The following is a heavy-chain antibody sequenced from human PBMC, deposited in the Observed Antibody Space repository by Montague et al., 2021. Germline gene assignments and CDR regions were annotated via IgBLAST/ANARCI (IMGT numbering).Heavy chain of an antibody. CDR1: GFTFSTYN. D-gene: IGHD1-26*01. V-gene: IGHV3-30-3*01. CDR3: ARGGGGYLDY. CDR2: LLYDGNNE. J-gene: IGHJ4*03. Sequence: SLRLSCAASGFTFSTYNIHWVRQAPGKGLEWVAALLYDGNNEYYADSVKGRFTFSRDNSMSTLYLQMNSLRAEDTAVYYCARGGGGYLDYWGQGTLVTVSS.